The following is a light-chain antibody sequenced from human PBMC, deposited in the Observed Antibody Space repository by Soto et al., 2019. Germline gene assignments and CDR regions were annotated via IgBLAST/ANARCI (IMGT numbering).Light chain of an antibody. V-gene: IGKV1-5*01. CDR3: QQYDSYSSGR. J-gene: IGKJ1*01. CDR2: DAS. Sequence: DIQMTQSPSTLSASVGDRVTITCRASQTINSWLAWYQQKPGKAPKVLIFDASSLKTGVPSRFSGSGSGTEFTLTISNLXPDDFATYYCQQYDSYSSGRFGQGTKVDIK. CDR1: QTINSW.